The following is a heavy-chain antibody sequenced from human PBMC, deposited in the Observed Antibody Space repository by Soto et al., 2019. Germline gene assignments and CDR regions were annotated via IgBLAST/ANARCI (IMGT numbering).Heavy chain of an antibody. Sequence: QVQLQESGPGLVKPSETLSLTCTVSGGSVSSGSYYWSWIRQPPGKGLEWIGYIYYSGSTNYNPSLKSRVTISVDTSKNQFSLKLCSVTAADTAVYYCARAATFGGVTYGMDVWGQGTTVTVSS. CDR3: ARAATFGGVTYGMDV. CDR2: IYYSGST. CDR1: GGSVSSGSYY. D-gene: IGHD3-16*01. V-gene: IGHV4-61*01. J-gene: IGHJ6*02.